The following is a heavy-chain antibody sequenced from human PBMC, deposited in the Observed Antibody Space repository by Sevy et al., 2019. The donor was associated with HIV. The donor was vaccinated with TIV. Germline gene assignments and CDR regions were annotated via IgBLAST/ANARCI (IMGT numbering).Heavy chain of an antibody. D-gene: IGHD2-2*01. CDR2: ISGSGGST. CDR1: GFTFSSYA. Sequence: GGSLRLSCAASGFTFSSYAMSWLRQAPGKGLEWVSAISGSGGSTYYADSVKGRFTISRDNSKNTLYLQMNSLRAEDTAVYYCAKEYCSSTSCAYVWQQLAYFDYWGQRTLVTVSS. V-gene: IGHV3-23*01. J-gene: IGHJ4*02. CDR3: AKEYCSSTSCAYVWQQLAYFDY.